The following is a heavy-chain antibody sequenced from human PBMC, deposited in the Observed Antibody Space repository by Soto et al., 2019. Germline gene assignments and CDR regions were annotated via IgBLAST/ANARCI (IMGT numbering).Heavy chain of an antibody. CDR2: IYPGDSDT. CDR1: GYSFTSYW. D-gene: IGHD1-20*01. V-gene: IGHV5-51*01. Sequence: GESLKISCKGSGYSFTSYWIGWVRQMPGKGLEWMGIIYPGDSDTRYSPSFQGQVTISADKSISTAYLQWSSLDTEDTAVYYCARDNRITGIVAEIDLWGRGTLVTVSS. CDR3: ARDNRITGIVAEIDL. J-gene: IGHJ5*02.